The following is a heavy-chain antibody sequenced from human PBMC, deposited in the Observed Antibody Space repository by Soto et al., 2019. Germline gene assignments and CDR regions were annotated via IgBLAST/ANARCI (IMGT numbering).Heavy chain of an antibody. Sequence: QVQLVQSGAEVKKPGASVKVSCKASGYTFTSYGISWVRQAPGQGLEWMGWISAYNGKTNYAQKLQGRVTMTTDTSTSTAYEEPRSLSSDETAVYYCARISGYYYYSLDVWGKGTTVTVSS. D-gene: IGHD2-15*01. CDR2: ISAYNGKT. CDR3: ARISGYYYYSLDV. J-gene: IGHJ6*03. CDR1: GYTFTSYG. V-gene: IGHV1-18*01.